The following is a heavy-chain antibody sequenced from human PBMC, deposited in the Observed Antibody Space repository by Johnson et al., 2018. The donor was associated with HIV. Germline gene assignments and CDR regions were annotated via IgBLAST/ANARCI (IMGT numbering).Heavy chain of an antibody. CDR1: GFTVSSNY. CDR2: INSGGST. V-gene: IGHV3-66*01. CDR3: TTDSAPHYYDSSGYHDAFDI. Sequence: VQLVESGGGLVQPGGSLGLSCAASGFTVSSNYMSWVRQGPGKGLEWVSVINSGGSTYYADSVRGRFTISIDDSKNTLYLQMNSLKTEDTAVYYCTTDSAPHYYDSSGYHDAFDIWGQGTMVTVSS. D-gene: IGHD3-22*01. J-gene: IGHJ3*02.